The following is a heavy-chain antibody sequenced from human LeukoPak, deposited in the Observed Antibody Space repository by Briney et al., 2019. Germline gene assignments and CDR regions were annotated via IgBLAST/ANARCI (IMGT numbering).Heavy chain of an antibody. CDR2: IRYDGSNK. V-gene: IGHV3-30*02. CDR3: AKVDDSSGPYDY. CDR1: GFTFSSYE. Sequence: GGSLRLSCAASGFTFSSYEMNWVRQAPGKGLEWVAFIRYDGSNKYYADSVKGRFTTSRDNSKNTLYLQMNSLRAEDTAVYYCAKVDDSSGPYDYWGQGTLVTVSS. J-gene: IGHJ4*02. D-gene: IGHD3-22*01.